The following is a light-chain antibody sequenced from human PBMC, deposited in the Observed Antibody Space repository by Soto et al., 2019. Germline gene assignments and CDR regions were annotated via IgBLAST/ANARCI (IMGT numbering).Light chain of an antibody. V-gene: IGLV2-14*01. Sequence: QSALTQPASVSGSPGQSITISCTGTSSDVGGYKYVSWYQQYPGKAPKVMIYEVNNRPSGVSNRFSDSKSGNTASLTISGLQAEDEADYYCSSYAGSTPVVFGGGTKVTVL. CDR3: SSYAGSTPVV. CDR1: SSDVGGYKY. CDR2: EVN. J-gene: IGLJ2*01.